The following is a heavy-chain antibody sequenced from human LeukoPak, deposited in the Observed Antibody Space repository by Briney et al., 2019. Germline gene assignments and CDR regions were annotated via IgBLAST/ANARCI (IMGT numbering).Heavy chain of an antibody. V-gene: IGHV4-61*02. J-gene: IGHJ4*02. CDR3: ARAKRWLPFDY. CDR1: GGSVTRGAYS. D-gene: IGHD5-24*01. Sequence: SQTLSLTCTVSGGSVTRGAYSWTWIRQPVGKGLEWIGRIYTSGDTKYNPSLKSRVTISVDTSKNQFSLKLDSVTAADTAVYYCARAKRWLPFDYWGQGTLVTVSS. CDR2: IYTSGDT.